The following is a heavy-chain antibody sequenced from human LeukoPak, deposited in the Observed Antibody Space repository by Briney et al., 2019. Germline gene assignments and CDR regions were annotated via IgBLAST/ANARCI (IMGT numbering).Heavy chain of an antibody. V-gene: IGHV4-59*01. Sequence: SETLSLTCTVSGGSINDYYWTWIRQAPGKGLEWLGYISNSGTTDYNPSLKSRVTMSVDTSKNEFSLKVTSVTAADTAMYYCERVLRGALTSNCFDPWGQGNLVTVSS. CDR3: ERVLRGALTSNCFDP. CDR1: GGSINDYY. D-gene: IGHD3-9*01. CDR2: ISNSGTT. J-gene: IGHJ5*02.